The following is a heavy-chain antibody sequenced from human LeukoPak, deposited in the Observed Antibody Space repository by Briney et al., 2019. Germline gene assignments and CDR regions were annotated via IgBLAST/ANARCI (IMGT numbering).Heavy chain of an antibody. Sequence: TGGSLRLSCAASGFTFTNYAMNWVRQAPGKGLEWVSAISGSGGSANYADSVKGRFTISRDNSKNSLYLQMNSLRAEDTAVYYCAKDKGSGSLDGMDVWGQGTTVTVSS. CDR3: AKDKGSGSLDGMDV. CDR1: GFTFTNYA. J-gene: IGHJ6*02. CDR2: ISGSGGSA. V-gene: IGHV3-23*01. D-gene: IGHD3-10*01.